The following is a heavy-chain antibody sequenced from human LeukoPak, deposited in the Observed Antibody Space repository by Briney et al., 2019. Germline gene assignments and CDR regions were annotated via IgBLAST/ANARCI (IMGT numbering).Heavy chain of an antibody. V-gene: IGHV1-24*01. CDR3: ATNPYSSGWYGSPGDH. Sequence: ASVKVSCKVSGYTLTELSMHWVRQAPGKGLEWMGGFDPEDGETIYAQKFQGRVTVTEDTSTDTAYMELSSLRSEDTAVYYCATNPYSSGWYGSPGDHWGQGTLVTVSS. CDR2: FDPEDGET. CDR1: GYTLTELS. J-gene: IGHJ4*02. D-gene: IGHD6-19*01.